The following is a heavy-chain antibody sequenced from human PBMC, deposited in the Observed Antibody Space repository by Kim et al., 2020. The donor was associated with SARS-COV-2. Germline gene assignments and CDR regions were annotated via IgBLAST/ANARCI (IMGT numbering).Heavy chain of an antibody. CDR2: IDGSGGNT. D-gene: IGHD3-10*01. CDR3: ARYYYGSGSYYQNGLG. V-gene: IGHV3-23*01. Sequence: GGSLRLSCAASGFTFSSYAMAWVRQPPGRGLEWVSGIDGSGGNTYYGDSVRGRFTISRDNSKNTLYLQMSSLRVEDTAIYFCARYYYGSGSYYQNGLGWGQGTLVTVSS. J-gene: IGHJ4*02. CDR1: GFTFSSYA.